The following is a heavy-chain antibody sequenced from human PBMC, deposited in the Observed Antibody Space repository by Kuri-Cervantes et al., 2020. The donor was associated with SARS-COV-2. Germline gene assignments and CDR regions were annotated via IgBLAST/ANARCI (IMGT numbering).Heavy chain of an antibody. Sequence: ASVKVSCKASGYGFTGYYVHWVRQAPGQGLEWMGWIKPNSGGTNYAQKFQGRVTMTRDTSISTAYMELRRLRSDDTAMYYCARDYYYDSSGYYYRFDYWGQGTLVTVSS. J-gene: IGHJ4*02. CDR1: GYGFTGYY. D-gene: IGHD3-22*01. V-gene: IGHV1-2*02. CDR2: IKPNSGGT. CDR3: ARDYYYDSSGYYYRFDY.